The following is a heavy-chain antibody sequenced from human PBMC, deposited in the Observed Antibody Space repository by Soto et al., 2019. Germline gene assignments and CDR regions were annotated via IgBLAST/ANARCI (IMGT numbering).Heavy chain of an antibody. CDR2: SRDKGNSYST. CDR1: GFTFSDYY. V-gene: IGHV3-72*01. CDR3: ARPIPGNTSFDS. J-gene: IGHJ4*02. Sequence: EVHLVECGGGLVQPGGSLRLSCAGSGFTFSDYYLDWVSQAPGKGLEWVGRSRDKGNSYSTDYAASVKGRFTVSRDTSKNSLYLQMNNLKADDTALYYCARPIPGNTSFDSWRQGTLVTVSS. D-gene: IGHD2-21*01.